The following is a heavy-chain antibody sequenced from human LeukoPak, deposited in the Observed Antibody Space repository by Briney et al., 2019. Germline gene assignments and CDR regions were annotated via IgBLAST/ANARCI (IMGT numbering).Heavy chain of an antibody. CDR1: GFTFSSYA. D-gene: IGHD6-13*01. V-gene: IGHV3-23*01. Sequence: PGGSLRLSCAASGFTFSSYAMSWVRQAPGKGLEWVSAISGSGGSTYYADSVKGRFTISRDNSKNTLYLQMNSLRAEDTAVYYCAKVPRGSSWYGAAFDIWGQGTMVTVSS. CDR3: AKVPRGSSWYGAAFDI. J-gene: IGHJ3*02. CDR2: ISGSGGST.